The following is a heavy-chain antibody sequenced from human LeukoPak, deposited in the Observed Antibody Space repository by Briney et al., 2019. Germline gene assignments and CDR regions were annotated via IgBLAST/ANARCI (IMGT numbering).Heavy chain of an antibody. D-gene: IGHD3-22*01. J-gene: IGHJ4*02. CDR2: LYWNDDK. CDR1: GFSLSTSGVG. V-gene: IGHV2-5*01. CDR3: AHSPQRKPNSSGPLWVYYFHY. Sequence: SGPTLVKPTQTLTLTCTFSGFSLSTSGVGVGWIRQPPGKALEWLALLYWNDDKRYSPSLKSRLTITKDTSKNQVVLTMTNMDPVDTATYYCAHSPQRKPNSSGPLWVYYFHYWGQGTLVTVSS.